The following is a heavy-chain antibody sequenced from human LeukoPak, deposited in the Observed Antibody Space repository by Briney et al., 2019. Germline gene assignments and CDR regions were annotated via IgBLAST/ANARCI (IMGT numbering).Heavy chain of an antibody. J-gene: IGHJ4*02. V-gene: IGHV1-2*02. CDR3: ARGFTRYQLLSNY. D-gene: IGHD2-2*01. Sequence: GPVKLCCTPSGYTFTGYYMHWVREAPGQGLEWMGWINPNSGGTNYAQKFQGRVTMTRDTSISTAYMELSRLRSDDTAVYYCARGFTRYQLLSNYWGQGTLVTVSS. CDR1: GYTFTGYY. CDR2: INPNSGGT.